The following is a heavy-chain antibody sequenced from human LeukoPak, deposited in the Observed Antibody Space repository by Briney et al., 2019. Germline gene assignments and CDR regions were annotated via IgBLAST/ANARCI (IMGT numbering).Heavy chain of an antibody. CDR1: GGTFSSYA. D-gene: IGHD3-9*01. V-gene: IGHV1-69*05. CDR3: ARVLKTNWFGP. CDR2: IIPIFGTA. J-gene: IGHJ5*02. Sequence: SVKVSCKASGGTFSSYAISWVRQAPGQGLEWMGRIIPIFGTANYAQKFQGRVTITTDESTSTAYMELSSLRSDDTAVYYCARVLKTNWFGPWGQGTLVTVSS.